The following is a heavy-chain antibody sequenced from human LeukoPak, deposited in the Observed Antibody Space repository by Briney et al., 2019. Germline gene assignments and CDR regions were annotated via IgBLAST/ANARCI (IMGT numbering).Heavy chain of an antibody. D-gene: IGHD3-3*01. Sequence: PGGSLRLSCAASGFTFSSYSMNWVRQAPGKGLEWVSSISSSGSYIYYADSVKGRFTISRDNSKNTLYLQVNSLRAEDTAVYYCAKGRFLEWSFDYWGQGTLVTVSS. J-gene: IGHJ4*02. CDR1: GFTFSSYS. V-gene: IGHV3-21*01. CDR2: ISSSGSYI. CDR3: AKGRFLEWSFDY.